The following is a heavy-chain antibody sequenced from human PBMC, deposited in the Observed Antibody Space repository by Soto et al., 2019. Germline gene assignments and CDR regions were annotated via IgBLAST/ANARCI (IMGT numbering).Heavy chain of an antibody. Sequence: VQVQQWGAGLLKPSETLSLTCAVYGGSFNPYYWSWVRQPPGKGLEWIAEIQQGGGTYYNPSLKSRIAISLDTSKSQFSLNLNSVNDAETAVYYCAIGQGGTNYWGQGSLVIVSS. D-gene: IGHD3-16*01. V-gene: IGHV4-34*02. CDR2: IQQGGGT. CDR3: AIGQGGTNY. CDR1: GGSFNPYY. J-gene: IGHJ4*02.